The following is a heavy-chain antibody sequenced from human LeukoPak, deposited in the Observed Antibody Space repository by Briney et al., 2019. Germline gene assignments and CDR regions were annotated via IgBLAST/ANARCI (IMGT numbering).Heavy chain of an antibody. CDR2: ISYDGSNK. Sequence: GGSLRLSCAASGFTFSSYGMHWVRQAPGKGLEWVAAISYDGSNKYYADSVKGRFTISRDNSKNTLYLQMNSLRAEDTAVYYCAKVVDTAMVIDYWGQGTLVTVSS. J-gene: IGHJ4*02. V-gene: IGHV3-30*18. D-gene: IGHD5-18*01. CDR3: AKVVDTAMVIDY. CDR1: GFTFSSYG.